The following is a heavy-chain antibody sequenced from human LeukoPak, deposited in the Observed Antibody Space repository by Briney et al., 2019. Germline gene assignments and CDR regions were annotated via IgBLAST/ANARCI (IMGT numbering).Heavy chain of an antibody. V-gene: IGHV3-23*01. Sequence: PGGSPRLSCAASGLTFSSYAMSWVRQAPGKGLEWVSAISGSGGSTYYADSVKGRFTISRDNSKNTLYLQMNSLRAEDTAVYYCAKVGGQNYYDSSGRGAFDIWGQGTMVTVSS. J-gene: IGHJ3*02. CDR3: AKVGGQNYYDSSGRGAFDI. CDR2: ISGSGGST. CDR1: GLTFSSYA. D-gene: IGHD3-22*01.